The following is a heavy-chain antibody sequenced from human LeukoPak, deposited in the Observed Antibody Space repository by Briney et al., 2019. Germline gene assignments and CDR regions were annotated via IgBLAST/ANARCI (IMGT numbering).Heavy chain of an antibody. V-gene: IGHV3-74*01. CDR2: INTDGSST. CDR1: GFTFSSYW. D-gene: IGHD6-13*01. CDR3: ARAIAAAGTRQPYWYFDL. Sequence: PGGSLRLSCAAPGFTFSSYWMHWVRHAPGKGLVWVSRINTDGSSTSYADSVKGRFTISRDNAKNTLYLQMNSPRAEDTAVYYCARAIAAAGTRQPYWYFDLWGRGTLVTVSS. J-gene: IGHJ2*01.